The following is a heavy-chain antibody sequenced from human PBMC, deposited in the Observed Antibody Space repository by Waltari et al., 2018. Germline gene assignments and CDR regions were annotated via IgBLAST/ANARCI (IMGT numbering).Heavy chain of an antibody. CDR2: LSRNSDNV. D-gene: IGHD3-22*01. V-gene: IGHV3-9*01. J-gene: IGHJ4*02. CDR1: GFTFAIYA. Sequence: EVQLVESGGGLVQPGRSLRLSCAASGFTFAIYAMNWVRQAPGKGLEWVSGLSRNSDNVGYADSVKGRFTISRDNAKNSLYLQMNSLRAEDTALYFCAKDRRSGYYFGYFDYWGQGTLVTVSS. CDR3: AKDRRSGYYFGYFDY.